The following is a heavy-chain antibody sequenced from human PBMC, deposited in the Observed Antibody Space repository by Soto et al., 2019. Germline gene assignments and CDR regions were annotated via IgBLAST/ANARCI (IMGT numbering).Heavy chain of an antibody. Sequence: EVQLLESGGGLVQPGGSLRLSCAASGFTFSSYAMSWVRQAPGMGLEWVSAISDSGGTTYYSDSVKGRFTISRDNSKNTLYLQINTLRDEDTAVYYCVGGGYGIPIFGRGRYIDVWGKGTTVTVSS. CDR3: VGGGYGIPIFGRGRYIDV. J-gene: IGHJ6*03. CDR2: ISDSGGTT. V-gene: IGHV3-23*01. CDR1: GFTFSSYA. D-gene: IGHD3-3*01.